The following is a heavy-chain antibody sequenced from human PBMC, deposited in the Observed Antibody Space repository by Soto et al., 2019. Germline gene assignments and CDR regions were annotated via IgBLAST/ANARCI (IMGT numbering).Heavy chain of an antibody. CDR3: ARMYSSGSGWFHP. Sequence: PSETLSLTXFVSGYSITAGGYYWSWIRHHPGKGLEWIGSFYSSGSIIYNPSLRSRVSISGDTSSNQFSMSLTSVTAADTARYYCARMYSSGSGWFHPWGQGTLVTV. CDR2: FYSSGSI. V-gene: IGHV4-31*02. CDR1: GYSITAGGYY. D-gene: IGHD6-19*01. J-gene: IGHJ5*02.